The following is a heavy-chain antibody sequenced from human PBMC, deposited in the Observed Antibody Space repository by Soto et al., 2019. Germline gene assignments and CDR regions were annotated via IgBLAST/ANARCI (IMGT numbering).Heavy chain of an antibody. CDR1: GGSISSGGYY. V-gene: IGHV4-31*03. D-gene: IGHD1-20*01. CDR3: ARAPISNSSYNWNERFPLDY. CDR2: IYYSGST. J-gene: IGHJ4*02. Sequence: PSETLSLTCTVSGGSISSGGYYWSWIRQHPGKGLEWIGYIYYSGSTYYNPSLKSRVTISVDTSKNQFSLKLSSVTAADTAVYYCARAPISNSSYNWNERFPLDYWGQGTLVTVSS.